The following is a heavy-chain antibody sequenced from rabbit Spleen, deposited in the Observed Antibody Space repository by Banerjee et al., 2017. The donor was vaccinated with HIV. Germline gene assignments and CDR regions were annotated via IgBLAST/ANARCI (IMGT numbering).Heavy chain of an antibody. J-gene: IGHJ6*01. Sequence: QEQLTETGGGLVQPEGSLTLTCTASGFSFSSSYYMCWVRQAPGKGLEWIAGIYAGGTTTYYASWAKGRFTISRTSSTVDLKMTSLTAADTATYFCARDTSSSFSSYGMDLWGPGTLVTVS. CDR2: IYAGGTTT. CDR3: ARDTSSSFSSYGMDL. D-gene: IGHD1-1*01. V-gene: IGHV1S45*01. CDR1: GFSFSSSYY.